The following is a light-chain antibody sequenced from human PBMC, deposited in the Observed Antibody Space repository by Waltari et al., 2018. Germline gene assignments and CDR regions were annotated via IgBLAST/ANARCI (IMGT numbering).Light chain of an antibody. CDR2: GAS. CDR1: QSSTSYS. Sequence: EIVLTQYPGTLSLSPGERATLSCRTSQSSTSYSLAWYQQKPGQAPRRLIYGASSRATVIPDRFSGSGSGTDFTLTISRLEPEDFAVYYCQQDGGSPPLTFGGGTKVEIK. CDR3: QQDGGSPPLT. J-gene: IGKJ4*01. V-gene: IGKV3-20*01.